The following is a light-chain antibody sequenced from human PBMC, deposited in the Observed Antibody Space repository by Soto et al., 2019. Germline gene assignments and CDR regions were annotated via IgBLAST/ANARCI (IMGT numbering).Light chain of an antibody. J-gene: IGKJ2*01. V-gene: IGKV3-11*01. CDR3: QHRSNWPPYT. Sequence: EIVLTQSPATLSLSPGERATLSCRASQSVSSYLAWYQQKPGQAPRLLIYDASNRATGIPARFSGSGSATHFTLTISSLEPEDFAVYYCQHRSNWPPYTFGQGTKLAIK. CDR1: QSVSSY. CDR2: DAS.